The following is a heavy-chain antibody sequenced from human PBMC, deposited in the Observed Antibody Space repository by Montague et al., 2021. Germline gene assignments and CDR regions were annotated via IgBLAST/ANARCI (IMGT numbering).Heavy chain of an antibody. CDR1: GDSDASNRAT. J-gene: IGHJ4*02. CDR3: ARGGGGATATLFDS. D-gene: IGHD2-15*01. V-gene: IGHV6-1*01. CDR2: TYYRSKRYN. Sequence: CAISGDSDASNRATWNWNRQSPSRDLEWLGRTYYRSKRYNENAVSVKSRVTVIADTSKNQFSLHLTSVSPEDTALYFCARGGGGATATLFDSWSRGTLVTVSS.